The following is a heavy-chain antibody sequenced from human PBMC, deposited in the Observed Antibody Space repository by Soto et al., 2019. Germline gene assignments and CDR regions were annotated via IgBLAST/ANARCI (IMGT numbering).Heavy chain of an antibody. Sequence: SVKVSCKASGGTFSSYAISWVRQAPGQGLEWMGGIIPTFGTANYAQKFQGRVTITADESTSTAYMGLSSLRSEDTAVYYCARAARWYYYDSSGYPPIGMDVWGQGTTVTVSS. CDR3: ARAARWYYYDSSGYPPIGMDV. V-gene: IGHV1-69*13. J-gene: IGHJ6*02. D-gene: IGHD3-22*01. CDR1: GGTFSSYA. CDR2: IIPTFGTA.